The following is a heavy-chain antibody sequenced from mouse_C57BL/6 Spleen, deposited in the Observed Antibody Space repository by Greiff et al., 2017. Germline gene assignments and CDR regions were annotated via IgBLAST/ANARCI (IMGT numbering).Heavy chain of an antibody. CDR1: GFSLTSYG. CDR3: ARGLYYYYFMDY. J-gene: IGHJ4*01. D-gene: IGHD6-1*01. CDR2: IWSDGST. V-gene: IGHV2-6*03. Sequence: VQLQESGPGLVAPSQSLSITCTVSGFSLTSYGVHWVRQPPGKGLEWLVVIWSDGSTTNNSALNSRLSISKDNSKSQVFLKMNSLQTDDTAMYYCARGLYYYYFMDYWGQGTSVTVSS.